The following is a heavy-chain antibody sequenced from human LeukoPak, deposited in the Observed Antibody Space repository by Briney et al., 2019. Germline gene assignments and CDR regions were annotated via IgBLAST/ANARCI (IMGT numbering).Heavy chain of an antibody. D-gene: IGHD6-6*01. V-gene: IGHV1-69*13. Sequence: SVKVSCKASGGTFSSYAISWVRQAPGQGLEWMGGIIPIFGTANYAQKFQGRVTITADESTSTAYMELSSLRSEDTAVYYCARDRVSPGIAARTVGLFDYWGQGTLVTVSS. CDR1: GGTFSSYA. CDR3: ARDRVSPGIAARTVGLFDY. J-gene: IGHJ4*02. CDR2: IIPIFGTA.